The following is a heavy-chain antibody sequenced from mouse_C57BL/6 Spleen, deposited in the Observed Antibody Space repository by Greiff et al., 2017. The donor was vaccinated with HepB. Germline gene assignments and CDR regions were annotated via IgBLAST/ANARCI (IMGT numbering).Heavy chain of an antibody. D-gene: IGHD1-1*01. J-gene: IGHJ1*03. CDR2: INLRSGYT. CDR1: GFPFTSYT. Sequence: QVQLLQSGADLARPGASVKMSCKASGFPFTSYTMHWVNQRPGQGLEWIGYINLRSGYTKDKQKFKDKATLTADKSSSTTYMQRSSLPSEDSAVYYCARSTTVVARYFDVWGTGTTVTVSS. CDR3: ARSTTVVARYFDV. V-gene: IGHV1-4*01.